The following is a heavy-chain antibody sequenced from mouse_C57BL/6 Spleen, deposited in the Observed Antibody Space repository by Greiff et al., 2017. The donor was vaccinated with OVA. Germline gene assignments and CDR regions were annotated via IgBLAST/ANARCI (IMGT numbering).Heavy chain of an antibody. D-gene: IGHD2-5*01. V-gene: IGHV5-4*03. CDR3: ARYSNYLAWFAY. CDR1: GFTFSSYA. Sequence: EVMLVESGGGLVKPGGSLKLSCAASGFTFSSYAMSWVRQTPEKRLEWVATISDGGSYTYYPDNVKGRFTISRDNAKTNLYLQMSHLKSEDTAMYYCARYSNYLAWFAYWGQGTLVTVSA. J-gene: IGHJ3*01. CDR2: ISDGGSYT.